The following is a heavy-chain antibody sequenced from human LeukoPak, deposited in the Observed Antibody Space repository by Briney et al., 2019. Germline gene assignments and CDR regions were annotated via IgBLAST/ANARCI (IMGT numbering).Heavy chain of an antibody. V-gene: IGHV3-23*01. D-gene: IGHD6-13*01. CDR2: ISGSDGST. CDR1: GFTLRSYA. Sequence: PGGSLRLSCAASGFTLRSYAMSWVRQAPGKGLEWVSAISGSDGSTYYADSVKGRFTISRDNSKNTLYLQMNSLRAEDTAVYYCAKDSNPAAGPFDYWGQGTLVTVSS. J-gene: IGHJ4*02. CDR3: AKDSNPAAGPFDY.